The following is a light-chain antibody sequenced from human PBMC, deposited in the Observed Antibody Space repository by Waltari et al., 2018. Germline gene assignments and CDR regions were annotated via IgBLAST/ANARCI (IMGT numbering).Light chain of an antibody. CDR3: IQPLHTPYT. J-gene: IGKJ2*01. Sequence: DIVMTQSPLSLPVTPGEPASISCRSSQSRLHSSGYTYFGWYVQKPGQPPQLLIYVAYSRASGVPDRFSGTGSGTEFTLEISRVEPEDVGTYYCIQPLHTPYTFGQGTKMEIK. CDR1: QSRLHSSGYTY. CDR2: VAY. V-gene: IGKV2-28*01.